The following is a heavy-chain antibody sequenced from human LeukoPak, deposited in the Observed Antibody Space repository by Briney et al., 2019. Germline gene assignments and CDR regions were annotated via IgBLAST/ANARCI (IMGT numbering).Heavy chain of an antibody. CDR3: ARGNYDNSGYYFDY. Sequence: SETLSLTCAVSGGSISSSNWWSWVRQPPGKGLEWIGEIYHSGRTNYTPSLKSRVTISVDKSKNQLSLKLSSVTAADTAVYYCARGNYDNSGYYFDYWGQGTLVTVSS. J-gene: IGHJ4*02. D-gene: IGHD3-22*01. CDR1: GGSISSSNW. CDR2: IYHSGRT. V-gene: IGHV4-4*02.